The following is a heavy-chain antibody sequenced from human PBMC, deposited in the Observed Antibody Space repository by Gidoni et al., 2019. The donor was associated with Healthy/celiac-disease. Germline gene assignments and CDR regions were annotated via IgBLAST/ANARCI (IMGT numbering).Heavy chain of an antibody. CDR2: IYYSGST. J-gene: IGHJ6*02. Sequence: QLQLQESGPGLVKPSETLSLTCTVSGGSISSSSYYWGWIRQPPGKGLEWIGSIYYSGSTYYNPSLKSRVTISVDTSKNQFSLKLSSVTAADTAVYYCATWGLPYYYYGMDVWGQGTTVTVSS. CDR1: GGSISSSSYY. CDR3: ATWGLPYYYYGMDV. V-gene: IGHV4-39*01. D-gene: IGHD1-26*01.